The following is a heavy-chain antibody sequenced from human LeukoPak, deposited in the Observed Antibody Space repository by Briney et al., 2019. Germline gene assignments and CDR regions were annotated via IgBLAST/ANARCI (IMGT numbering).Heavy chain of an antibody. V-gene: IGHV3-20*04. Sequence: PGGSQRLSCTASGFAFDGHGISWVGQVPGKGLAWVSGINRGGGSTGYADPLRGRFTISRDNAKNSLYLQMDSLRAEDTALCYCARAPITSPFYFDYWGQGTLVTVSS. J-gene: IGHJ4*02. CDR3: ARAPITSPFYFDY. D-gene: IGHD2-2*01. CDR2: INRGGGST. CDR1: GFAFDGHG.